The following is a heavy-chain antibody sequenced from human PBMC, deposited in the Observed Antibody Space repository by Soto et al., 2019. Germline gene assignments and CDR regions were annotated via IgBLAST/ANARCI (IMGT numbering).Heavy chain of an antibody. J-gene: IGHJ4*02. Sequence: EVQLVESGGGLVQPGGSLRLSCAASGFSLSDYWMHWVRQVPGKGLLWVSRISVDGRSTTYADSVKGRFPISRDNAKNTLYLQMDTVRAEDTAIYYCTSAPEQRPIDYWGQGSLVTVSS. D-gene: IGHD6-19*01. CDR2: ISVDGRST. CDR3: TSAPEQRPIDY. V-gene: IGHV3-74*01. CDR1: GFSLSDYW.